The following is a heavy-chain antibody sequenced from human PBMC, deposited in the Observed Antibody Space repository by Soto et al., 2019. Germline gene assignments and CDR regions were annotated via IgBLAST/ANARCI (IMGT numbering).Heavy chain of an antibody. J-gene: IGHJ6*02. CDR1: GYIFTNYW. Sequence: GESLKISCKGSGYIFTNYWIGWVRQMPGKGLEWMGIIYPGDSDTRYSPSFQGQVFISADKSISTAYLQWSSLRASDTAMYYCARXRDGGQLLQYFHYGIDVWGLGTTVTVSS. V-gene: IGHV5-51*01. CDR3: ARXRDGGQLLQYFHYGIDV. D-gene: IGHD2-2*01. CDR2: IYPGDSDT.